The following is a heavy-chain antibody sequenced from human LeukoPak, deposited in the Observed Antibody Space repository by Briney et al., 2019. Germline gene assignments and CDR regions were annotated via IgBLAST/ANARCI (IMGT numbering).Heavy chain of an antibody. V-gene: IGHV4-31*02. J-gene: IGHJ4*02. CDR1: GGSISNSGGFY. Sequence: PSETLSLTCTVSGGSISNSGGFYWSWIRQHPGDGLEWIGFISYRGSTYYNQSLKSRVSMSVDTSRSQFSLRLTSVTDEDTAVYYCARISQSSGGFYYWGQGTLVTVSS. CDR2: ISYRGST. D-gene: IGHD2-15*01. CDR3: ARISQSSGGFYY.